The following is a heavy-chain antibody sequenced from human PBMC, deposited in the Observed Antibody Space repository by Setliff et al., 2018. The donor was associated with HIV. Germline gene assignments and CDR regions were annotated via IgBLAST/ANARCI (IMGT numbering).Heavy chain of an antibody. D-gene: IGHD3-22*01. CDR3: MRHTAVNVSPSGLGYYYIDV. CDR1: GGSIFTESSY. CDR2: IFYRGGT. J-gene: IGHJ6*03. Sequence: PSETLSLTCTVSGGSIFTESSYWGWVRQPPGKPLEWLATIFYRGGTFYNPSLKSRITMSLDMSKNQFSVKLRSVTAADTAIYYCMRHTAVNVSPSGLGYYYIDVWDKGTSVTVSS. V-gene: IGHV4-39*01.